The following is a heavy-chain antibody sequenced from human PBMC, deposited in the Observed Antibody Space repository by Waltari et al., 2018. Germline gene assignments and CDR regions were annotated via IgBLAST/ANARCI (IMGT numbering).Heavy chain of an antibody. CDR3: ARDPLSPNGEDTVSFFDY. CDR1: GYTFTSYD. D-gene: IGHD5-18*01. CDR2: ISPIFGTA. Sequence: QVQLVQSGAEVKKPGASVKVSCKASGYTFTSYDINWVRQATGQGLEWMGRISPIFGTANDEQKCQGRVTITADKSTSTAYMELSSLRSEDTAVYYCARDPLSPNGEDTVSFFDYWGQGTLVTVSS. V-gene: IGHV1-69*06. J-gene: IGHJ4*02.